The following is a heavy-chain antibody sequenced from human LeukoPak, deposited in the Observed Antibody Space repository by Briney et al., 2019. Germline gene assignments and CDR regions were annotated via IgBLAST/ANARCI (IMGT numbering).Heavy chain of an antibody. Sequence: GASVKVSCKASGFTFTVYYIHWVRQAPGQGLEWMGRINPNTGGTNFAQRFQGRVTMTRDTSISTVYMELSSLRSDDTAVYYCAWSTFYYDSSGPTRDYWGQGTLVTVSS. V-gene: IGHV1-2*06. J-gene: IGHJ4*02. CDR2: INPNTGGT. D-gene: IGHD3-22*01. CDR1: GFTFTVYY. CDR3: AWSTFYYDSSGPTRDY.